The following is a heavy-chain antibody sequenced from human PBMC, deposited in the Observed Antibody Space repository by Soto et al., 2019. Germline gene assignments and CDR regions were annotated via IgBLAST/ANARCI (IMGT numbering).Heavy chain of an antibody. CDR3: ARGLPEWSNAQ. D-gene: IGHD2-8*01. CDR2: IFGSGTT. V-gene: IGHV4-31*11. CDR1: CGSLSSRFYY. J-gene: IGHJ4*02. Sequence: TLSLACAGSCGSLSSRFYYYNGIRQHPGKGLEWIGYIFGSGTTEYNPSLRSRLTISIDTSKNQFSLKLTSVNDADTAVYYCARGLPEWSNAQWGQGTLVTVSS.